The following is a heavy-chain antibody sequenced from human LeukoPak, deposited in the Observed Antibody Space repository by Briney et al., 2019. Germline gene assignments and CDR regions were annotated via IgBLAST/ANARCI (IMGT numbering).Heavy chain of an antibody. J-gene: IGHJ4*02. V-gene: IGHV1-69*05. CDR2: IIPIFGTA. CDR1: GGTFSSSA. Sequence: SVKVSCKASGGTFSSSAISWVRQAPGQGLEWMGGIIPIFGTANYAQKFQGRLTITRHTSMSTAYMELSSLRREDTAVYYCARGASRSFDYWGQGSLVTVSS. CDR3: ARGASRSFDY.